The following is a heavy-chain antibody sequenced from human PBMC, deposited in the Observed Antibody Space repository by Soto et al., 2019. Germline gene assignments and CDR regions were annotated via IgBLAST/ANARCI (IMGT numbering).Heavy chain of an antibody. V-gene: IGHV3-23*01. CDR3: AKGGSSYYDSRQGYYFDY. J-gene: IGHJ4*02. CDR1: GFTFSSYA. Sequence: EVRLLESGGGLVQPGGSLRLSCAASGFTFSSYAMSWVRQAPGKGLEWVSAISGSGGSTYYADSVKGRFTISRDNSKNTLYLQMNSLRAEDTAVYYCAKGGSSYYDSRQGYYFDYWGQGTLVTVSS. D-gene: IGHD3-22*01. CDR2: ISGSGGST.